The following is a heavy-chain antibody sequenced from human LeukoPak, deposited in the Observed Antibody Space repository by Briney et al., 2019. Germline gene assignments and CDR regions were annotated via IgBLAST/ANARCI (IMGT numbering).Heavy chain of an antibody. V-gene: IGHV1-18*01. Sequence: ASVKVSCKASGYTFTSYGISWVRRAPGQGLEWMGWISPYNGNTNYAQKLQGRVTMTTDTSTSTAYMELRSLRSDDTAVYYCARDRGIAVAGTRFDYWGQGTLVTVSS. CDR1: GYTFTSYG. CDR3: ARDRGIAVAGTRFDY. CDR2: ISPYNGNT. J-gene: IGHJ4*02. D-gene: IGHD6-19*01.